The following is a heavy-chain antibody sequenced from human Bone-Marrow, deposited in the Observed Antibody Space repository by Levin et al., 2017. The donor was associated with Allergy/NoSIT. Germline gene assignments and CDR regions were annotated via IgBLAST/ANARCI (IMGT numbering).Heavy chain of an antibody. CDR3: ARDNYNYVYDY. D-gene: IGHD1-7*01. Sequence: QPGGSLRLSCAASGFTFRTHAMHWVRQAPGRGLEWVAVISYDGSKKYYADSVKGRFTISRDNSKNTLYLQMNSLRTEDTALYYCARDNYNYVYDYWGQGTLVTVSS. V-gene: IGHV3-30-3*01. CDR1: GFTFRTHA. CDR2: ISYDGSKK. J-gene: IGHJ4*02.